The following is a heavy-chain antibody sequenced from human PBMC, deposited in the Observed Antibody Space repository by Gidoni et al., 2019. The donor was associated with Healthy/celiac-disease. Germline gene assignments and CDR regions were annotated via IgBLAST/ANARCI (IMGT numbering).Heavy chain of an antibody. Sequence: GQRVQSGAEVKKPGASGQVSCKASGLTVTSYGISWVRQPPGQGLEWMGWIRAYNGNTTDAQKLQGRVPMTTDTSTSTAYMELRRLRSDDTAVYYCARDNRYSTERDWFDPWGQGTLVTVSS. CDR3: ARDNRYSTERDWFDP. V-gene: IGHV1-18*01. CDR1: GLTVTSYG. J-gene: IGHJ5*02. CDR2: IRAYNGNT. D-gene: IGHD2-15*01.